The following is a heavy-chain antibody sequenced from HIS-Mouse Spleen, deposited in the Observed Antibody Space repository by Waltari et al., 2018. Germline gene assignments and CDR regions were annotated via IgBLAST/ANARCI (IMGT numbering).Heavy chain of an antibody. CDR1: GGSFSGYY. CDR3: ARGDSIVVVPAALDY. CDR2: INHSGST. J-gene: IGHJ4*02. Sequence: QVQLQQWGAGLLKPSETLSLTCAVYGGSFSGYYWSWIRQPPGKGLEWIGEINHSGSTTYNPSLKSRVTISVDTSKNQFSRKLSSVTAADTAVYYCARGDSIVVVPAALDYWGQGTLVTVSS. V-gene: IGHV4-34*01. D-gene: IGHD2-2*01.